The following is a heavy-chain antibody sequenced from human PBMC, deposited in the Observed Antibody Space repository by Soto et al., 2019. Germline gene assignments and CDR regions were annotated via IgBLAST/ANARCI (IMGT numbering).Heavy chain of an antibody. V-gene: IGHV4-59*08. CDR1: GGSISSYY. CDR3: ARRVDYVWGSYRYSPYFDY. D-gene: IGHD3-16*02. Sequence: QVQLQESGPGLVKPSETLSLTCTVSGGSISSYYWSWIRQPPGKGLEWIGYIYYSGSTNYNPSLKSRVTISVDTSKNPFSLKLSSVTAADTAVYYCARRVDYVWGSYRYSPYFDYWGQGTLVTVSS. CDR2: IYYSGST. J-gene: IGHJ4*02.